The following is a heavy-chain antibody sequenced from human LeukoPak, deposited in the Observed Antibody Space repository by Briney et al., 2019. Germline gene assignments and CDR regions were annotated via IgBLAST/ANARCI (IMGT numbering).Heavy chain of an antibody. CDR3: ARGTGYNTGRSVDY. Sequence: GGSLRLSCTASGFTFSSYSMTWVRQAPGKGLEWVSAISGSGGSTYYADSVKGRFTISRDNSKNTLYLRMNSLRAEDTAVYYCARGTGYNTGRSVDYWGQGTLVTVSS. V-gene: IGHV3-23*01. CDR2: ISGSGGST. D-gene: IGHD6-25*01. J-gene: IGHJ4*02. CDR1: GFTFSSYS.